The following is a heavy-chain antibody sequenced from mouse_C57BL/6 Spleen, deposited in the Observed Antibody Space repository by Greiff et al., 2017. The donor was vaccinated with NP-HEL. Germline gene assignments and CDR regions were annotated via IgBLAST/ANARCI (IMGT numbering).Heavy chain of an antibody. CDR3: ARSITTVVATRVYYFDY. V-gene: IGHV1-82*01. J-gene: IGHJ2*01. Sequence: VQLVESGPELVKPGASVKISCKASGYAFSSSWMNWVKQRPGKGLEWIGRIYPGDGDTNYNGKFKGKATLTADKSSSTAYMQLSSLTSEDSAVYFCARSITTVVATRVYYFDYWGQGTTLTVAS. D-gene: IGHD1-1*01. CDR2: IYPGDGDT. CDR1: GYAFSSSW.